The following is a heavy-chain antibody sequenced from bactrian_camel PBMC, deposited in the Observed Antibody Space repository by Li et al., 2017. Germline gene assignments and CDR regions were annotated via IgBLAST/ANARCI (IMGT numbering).Heavy chain of an antibody. CDR1: GYTGASC. V-gene: IGHV3S55*01. D-gene: IGHD1*01. J-gene: IGHJ4*01. Sequence: VQLVESGGGAVQAGGSLRLSCAASGYTGASCMAWFRQAPGKEREAVAGIDRDGSTIYGESTEGRFTVSRDNDKNLLFLQMSNLKPEDSAMYYCAASRRFRNGCSIRDDPYWGQGTQVTVS. CDR3: AASRRFRNGCSIRDDPY. CDR2: IDRDGST.